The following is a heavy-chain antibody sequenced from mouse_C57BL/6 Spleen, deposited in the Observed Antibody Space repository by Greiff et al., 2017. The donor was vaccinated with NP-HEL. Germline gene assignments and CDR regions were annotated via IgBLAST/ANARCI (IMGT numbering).Heavy chain of an antibody. Sequence: QVQLQQPGAELVKPGASVKLSCKASGYTFTSYWMHWVKQRPGQGLEWIGMIHPNSGSTNYNEKFKSKATLTVDKSSSTAYMQLSSLTSEDSAVYYCARSPTGRDAMDYWGQGTSVTVSS. CDR2: IHPNSGST. CDR1: GYTFTSYW. D-gene: IGHD4-1*01. J-gene: IGHJ4*01. V-gene: IGHV1-64*01. CDR3: ARSPTGRDAMDY.